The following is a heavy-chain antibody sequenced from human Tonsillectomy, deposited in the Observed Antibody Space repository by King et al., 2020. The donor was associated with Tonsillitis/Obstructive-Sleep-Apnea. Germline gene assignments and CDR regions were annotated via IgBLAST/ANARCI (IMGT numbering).Heavy chain of an antibody. CDR2: ISWNSGSK. Sequence: VQLVESGGGLVQPGRSLRLSCAASGFIFADYDMHWVRQVPGKGLEWVSGISWNSGSKGYADSVKGRFTISRDNAKNSLYLQMDSLRAEDTALYYCTKGLELASYYDVVMDVWGQGTTVTVSS. J-gene: IGHJ6*02. D-gene: IGHD1-1*01. CDR3: TKGLELASYYDVVMDV. CDR1: GFIFADYD. V-gene: IGHV3-9*01.